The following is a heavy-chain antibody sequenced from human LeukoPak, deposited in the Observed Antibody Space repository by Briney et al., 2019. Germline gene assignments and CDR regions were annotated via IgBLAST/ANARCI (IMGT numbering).Heavy chain of an antibody. J-gene: IGHJ4*02. CDR3: AKDGGLWVSAHWGDS. V-gene: IGHV3-23*01. D-gene: IGHD7-27*01. Sequence: GGSPRLSCTASGFTFSSYTMTWVRQAPGKGLKWVSTITTGDGNTYYADSVKGRFTVSRDDSKNTLYLQMNSLRAEDTAVYYCAKDGGLWVSAHWGDSWGRGTLVTVSS. CDR2: ITTGDGNT. CDR1: GFTFSSYT.